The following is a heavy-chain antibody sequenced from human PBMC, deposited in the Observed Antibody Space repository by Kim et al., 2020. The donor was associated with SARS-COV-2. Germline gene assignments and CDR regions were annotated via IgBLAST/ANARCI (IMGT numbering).Heavy chain of an antibody. V-gene: IGHV4-61*07. D-gene: IGHD1-1*01. CDR3: ARQLPGSYNWFDP. J-gene: IGHJ5*02. Sequence: NPSLMSRVTISLDTSKNQFSLKLTSVTAADTAVYYCARQLPGSYNWFDPWGQGTLVTVSS.